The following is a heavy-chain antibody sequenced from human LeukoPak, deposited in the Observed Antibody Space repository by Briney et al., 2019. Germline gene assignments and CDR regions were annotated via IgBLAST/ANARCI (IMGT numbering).Heavy chain of an antibody. CDR1: GASISSYY. V-gene: IGHV4-59*01. D-gene: IGHD6-19*01. CDR3: ARLPLLSVKSSSWYHFDL. Sequence: SETLSLACTVSGASISSYYWSWTRQPPGQGLEWIGYIYASGNTNSNPSLKSRVTMSVDTSNDQFSLMLTSVTAADTAVYYCARLPLLSVKSSSWYHFDLWGQGTLVTVSS. CDR2: IYASGNT. J-gene: IGHJ4*02.